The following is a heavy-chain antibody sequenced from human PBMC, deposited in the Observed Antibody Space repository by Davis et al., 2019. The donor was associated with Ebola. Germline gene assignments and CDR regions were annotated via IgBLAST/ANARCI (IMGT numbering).Heavy chain of an antibody. CDR2: IHGDGFYT. CDR1: GFTFSRDW. J-gene: IGHJ5*02. CDR3: VRDLEMGSVPS. Sequence: PGRSLKISCAASGFTFSRDWMHWVRQAPGKGLVWVSRIHGDGFYTAYADSVRGRFSISRDNAKSMLYLQMNSLRDEDTAMYYCVRDLEMGSVPSWGQGTLVTVS. V-gene: IGHV3-74*01. D-gene: IGHD5-24*01.